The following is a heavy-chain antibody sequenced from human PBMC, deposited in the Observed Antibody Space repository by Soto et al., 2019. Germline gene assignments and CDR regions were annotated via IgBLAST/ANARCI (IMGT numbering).Heavy chain of an antibody. CDR1: GFTFTSSA. V-gene: IGHV1-58*01. Sequence: ASVKVSCKASGFTFTSSAVQWVRQARGQRLEWIGWIVVGSGNTNYAQKFQERATITRDMSTSTAYMELSSLRSEDTAVYYCAAPGSGYHYYYYYGMDVWGQGTTVTVSS. J-gene: IGHJ6*02. D-gene: IGHD3-3*01. CDR2: IVVGSGNT. CDR3: AAPGSGYHYYYYYGMDV.